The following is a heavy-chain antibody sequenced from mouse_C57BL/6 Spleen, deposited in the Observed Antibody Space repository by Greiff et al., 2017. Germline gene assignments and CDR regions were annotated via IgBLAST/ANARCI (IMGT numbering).Heavy chain of an antibody. Sequence: EVKLMESEGGLVQPGSSMKLSCTASGFTFSDYYMAWVRQVPEKGLEWVANINYDGSSTYYLDSLKSRFIISRDNAKNILYLQMSSLKSEDTATYYCAREGYSNYAMDYWGQGTSVTVSS. J-gene: IGHJ4*01. CDR2: INYDGSST. CDR3: AREGYSNYAMDY. D-gene: IGHD2-5*01. V-gene: IGHV5-16*01. CDR1: GFTFSDYY.